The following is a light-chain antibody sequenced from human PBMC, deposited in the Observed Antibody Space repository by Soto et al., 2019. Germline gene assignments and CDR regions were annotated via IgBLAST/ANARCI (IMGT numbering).Light chain of an antibody. CDR3: QHYNDWSPSWT. CDR2: GAS. V-gene: IGKV3-15*01. Sequence: EIVMTQSPATLSVSPGERATLSCRASQSVSSNLAWYQQKPGQAPRLLIYGASTRATGIPARFSGSGSRTDFTLTISSLQSEDFAVYYCQHYNDWSPSWTFGQGTKVEI. CDR1: QSVSSN. J-gene: IGKJ1*01.